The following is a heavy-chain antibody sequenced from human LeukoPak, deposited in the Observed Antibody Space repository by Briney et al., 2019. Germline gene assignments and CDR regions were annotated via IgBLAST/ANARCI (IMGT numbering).Heavy chain of an antibody. Sequence: PSETLSLTCAVSGYSISSGYYWGWIRQPPGKGLEWIGSIYHSGSTYYNPSLKSRVTISVDTSKNQFSLKLSSVTAADTAVYYCARATGDYFDYWGQGTLDTVSS. CDR1: GYSISSGYY. V-gene: IGHV4-38-2*01. CDR3: ARATGDYFDY. CDR2: IYHSGST. D-gene: IGHD4-17*01. J-gene: IGHJ4*02.